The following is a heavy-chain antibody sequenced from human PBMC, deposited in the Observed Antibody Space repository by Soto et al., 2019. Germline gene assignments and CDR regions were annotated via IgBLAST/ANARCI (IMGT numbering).Heavy chain of an antibody. Sequence: SETLSLTCTVSGGSISSYYWSWIRQPQGKGLEWIGYIYYSGSTNYNPSLKSRVTISVDTSKNQFSLKLSSVTAADTAVYYCARDRGYSGSYYVNYYYYGMDVWGQGTTVTVSS. CDR1: GGSISSYY. CDR2: IYYSGST. CDR3: ARDRGYSGSYYVNYYYYGMDV. V-gene: IGHV4-59*01. D-gene: IGHD1-26*01. J-gene: IGHJ6*02.